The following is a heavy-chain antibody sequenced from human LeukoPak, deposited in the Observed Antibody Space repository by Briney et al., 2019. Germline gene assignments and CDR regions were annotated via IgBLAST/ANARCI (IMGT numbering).Heavy chain of an antibody. CDR2: INSDGSST. D-gene: IGHD1-26*01. Sequence: GGALRLSCAAPGFTISSYWIYWVRQVPGEGLVWGSRINSDGSSTMYADSVTGRFTISRYNAKNTLYLQMNSLRAEDTAVYYCARGGSPPEALGDVFGIWGQGTMVTVSS. J-gene: IGHJ3*02. CDR1: GFTISSYW. V-gene: IGHV3-74*03. CDR3: ARGGSPPEALGDVFGI.